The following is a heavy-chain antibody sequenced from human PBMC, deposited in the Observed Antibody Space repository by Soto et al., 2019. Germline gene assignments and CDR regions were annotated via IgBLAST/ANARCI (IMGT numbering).Heavy chain of an antibody. CDR3: VRDSGAKLSSS. Sequence: QVQLVQSGAEVKKPGSSVKVSCKASGGTFSSYRINWVRQAPGQGLEWVGGIVTIYRTADNAQKFQGRVTITADESARTSYTELRSLKYQDTAVSYCVRDSGAKLSSSWGQGTLVTVSS. CDR1: GGTFSSYR. J-gene: IGHJ4*02. D-gene: IGHD6-13*01. V-gene: IGHV1-69*01. CDR2: IVTIYRTA.